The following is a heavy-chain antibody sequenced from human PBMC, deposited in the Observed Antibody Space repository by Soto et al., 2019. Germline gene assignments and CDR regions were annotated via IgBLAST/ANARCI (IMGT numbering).Heavy chain of an antibody. V-gene: IGHV3-74*01. CDR3: ARAIAYYGLDV. CDR2: TNDDGSIT. J-gene: IGHJ6*02. Sequence: EVQLVESGGGLFQPGGSLRLSCAASGFTFSSSWMHWVRQAPGRGPVWVSRTNDDGSITSYADSVKGRLAISRDNAKNTLYLQLNSLRDEDTAVYYCARAIAYYGLDVWGQGTTVTVSS. D-gene: IGHD3-22*01. CDR1: GFTFSSSW.